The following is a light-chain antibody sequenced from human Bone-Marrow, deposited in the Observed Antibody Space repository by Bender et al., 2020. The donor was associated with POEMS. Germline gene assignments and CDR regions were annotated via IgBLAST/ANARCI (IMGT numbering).Light chain of an antibody. CDR2: EVS. V-gene: IGLV2-8*01. J-gene: IGLJ3*02. CDR3: SSYAGSNMGV. CDR1: SSDVGGYNY. Sequence: QSALTQPPSASGSPGQSVTISCTGTSSDVGGYNYVSWYQQHPGKAPKLMIYEVSKRPSGVPDRFSGSKSCNTACLTVSGLQAEDEADYYCSSYAGSNMGVFGGGTKLTVL.